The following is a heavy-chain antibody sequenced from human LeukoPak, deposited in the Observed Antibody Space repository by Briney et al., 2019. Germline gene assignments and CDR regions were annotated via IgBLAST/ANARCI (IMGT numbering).Heavy chain of an antibody. D-gene: IGHD3-10*01. Sequence: GASVKVSCKASGGTFSSYAISWVRQAPGQGLEWMGGIIPIFGTANYAQKFQGRVTITADESTSTAYMELSSLRSEDTAVYYCASRRARAYYYYYYMDVWGKGTTVTVSS. CDR2: IIPIFGTA. V-gene: IGHV1-69*13. CDR3: ASRRARAYYYYYYMDV. CDR1: GGTFSSYA. J-gene: IGHJ6*03.